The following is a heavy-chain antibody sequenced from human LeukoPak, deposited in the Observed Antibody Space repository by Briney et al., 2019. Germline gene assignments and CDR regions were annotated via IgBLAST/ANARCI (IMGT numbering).Heavy chain of an antibody. CDR3: ARDLGGSSKPDY. D-gene: IGHD1-26*01. Sequence: GGSLRLSCAASGFTVSSNYMSWVRQAPGKGLEWVSVIYSGGSTYYADSVKGRFTTSRDSARNSLDLQMNSLRVEDTAVYYCARDLGGSSKPDYWGQGTLVTVSS. CDR1: GFTVSSNY. V-gene: IGHV3-53*01. J-gene: IGHJ4*02. CDR2: IYSGGST.